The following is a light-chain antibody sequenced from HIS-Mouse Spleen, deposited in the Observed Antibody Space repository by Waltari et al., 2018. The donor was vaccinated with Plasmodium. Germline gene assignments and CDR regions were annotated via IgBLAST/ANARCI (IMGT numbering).Light chain of an antibody. Sequence: QSALTQPRSVSGSPGQSVPISCPGTHSDVVGYHSVSWYQQHPGKAPKLMIYDFSKRPAGVPDRFSGSKSGNTASLTISGLQAEDEADYYCCSYAGSYTWVFGGGTKLTVL. CDR2: DFS. CDR1: HSDVVGYHS. CDR3: CSYAGSYTWV. V-gene: IGLV2-11*01. J-gene: IGLJ3*02.